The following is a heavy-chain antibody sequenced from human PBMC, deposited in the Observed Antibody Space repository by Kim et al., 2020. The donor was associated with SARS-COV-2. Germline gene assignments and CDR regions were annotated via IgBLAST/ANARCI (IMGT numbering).Heavy chain of an antibody. D-gene: IGHD3-10*01. J-gene: IGHJ6*02. CDR1: GHTFTNYA. CDR2: INAGNGNI. CDR3: ATSLRYSSSGTYWGGYVYYGMDV. Sequence: ASVKVSCKASGHTFTNYAVHWVRQAPGQRLEWMGWINAGNGNIKYSQNFQGRVTITRDTSASTAHMELSSLRSEDTAVYYCATSLRYSSSGTYWGGYVYYGMDVWGQGTTVTVSS. V-gene: IGHV1-3*01.